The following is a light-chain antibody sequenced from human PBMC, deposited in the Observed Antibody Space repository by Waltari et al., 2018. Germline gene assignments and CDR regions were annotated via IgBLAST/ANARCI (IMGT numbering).Light chain of an antibody. Sequence: QSVLTQPPSVSGAPGQRVTISCTGSSSHLRAPYDVHWYQHVPGTAPKVLIYGNTNRPSGVPDRFSASKSGTSASLAITGLQAEDEGYYYCQSYDSNLSGLVFGTGTKVTVL. CDR2: GNT. CDR1: SSHLRAPYD. V-gene: IGLV1-40*01. CDR3: QSYDSNLSGLV. J-gene: IGLJ1*01.